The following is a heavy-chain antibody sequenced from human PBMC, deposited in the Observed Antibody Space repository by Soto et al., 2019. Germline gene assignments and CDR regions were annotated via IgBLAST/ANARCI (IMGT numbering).Heavy chain of an antibody. CDR3: ARDIVVVNALGGFDY. V-gene: IGHV1-18*04. CDR2: ISAYNGNT. J-gene: IGHJ4*02. D-gene: IGHD2-21*01. CDR1: GYTFTSYG. Sequence: ASVKVSCKASGYTFTSYGISWVRQAPGQGLEWMGWISAYNGNTNYAQKLQGRVTMTTDTSTSTAYMELRSLRSDDTAVYYCARDIVVVNALGGFDYWGQGTLVTVSS.